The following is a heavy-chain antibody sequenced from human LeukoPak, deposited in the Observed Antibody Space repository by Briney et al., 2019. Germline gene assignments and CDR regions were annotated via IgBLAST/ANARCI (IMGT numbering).Heavy chain of an antibody. J-gene: IGHJ4*02. V-gene: IGHV2-5*02. CDR2: IYWDDDK. D-gene: IGHD2-2*01. CDR3: AHRDCSSTSCYVFDY. CDR1: GFSLRTSGEG. Sequence: SGPTLLQPTQTLTLTYTFSGFSLRTSGEGVGWIRQPPGKALEWLTLIYWDDDKRYIPSLKSRLTITKDTSKNQVVLTMTNMDPVDTATYYCAHRDCSSTSCYVFDYWGQGTLVTVSS.